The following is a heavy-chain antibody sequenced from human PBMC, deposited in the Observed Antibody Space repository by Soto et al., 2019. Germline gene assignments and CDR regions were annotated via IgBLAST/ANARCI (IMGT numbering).Heavy chain of an antibody. CDR2: ISSSSSTI. V-gene: IGHV3-48*02. CDR3: ARDGRSSTSCYYYYYYYGMDV. J-gene: IGHJ6*01. D-gene: IGHD2-2*01. CDR1: GFTFSSYS. Sequence: GGSLRLSCAASGFTFSSYSMNWVRQAPGKGLEWVSYISSSSSTIYYADSVKGRFTISRDNAKNSLYLQMNSLRDEDTAVYYCARDGRSSTSCYYYYYYYGMDVWGQGTTVPVSS.